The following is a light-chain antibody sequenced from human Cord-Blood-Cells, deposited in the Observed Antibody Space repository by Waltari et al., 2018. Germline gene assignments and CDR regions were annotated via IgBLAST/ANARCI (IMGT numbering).Light chain of an antibody. CDR3: CSYAGSSTYV. Sequence: QSALTQPASVSGSPGQSITISCTATSSHVGSYTLVSWYQQHPGKAPKLMIYEVSKRPSGVSNRFSGSKSGNTASLTISGLQAEDEADYYCCSYAGSSTYVFGTGTKVTVL. CDR1: SSHVGSYTL. V-gene: IGLV2-23*02. J-gene: IGLJ1*01. CDR2: EVS.